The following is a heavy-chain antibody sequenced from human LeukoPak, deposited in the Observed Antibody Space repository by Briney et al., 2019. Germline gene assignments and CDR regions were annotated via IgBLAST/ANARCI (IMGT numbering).Heavy chain of an antibody. Sequence: GGSLRLSCAASGFTFSTYEMNWVRQAPGKGLERVSYINSGSDTIYYADSVKGRFTISRDNTKNSLFVHMNSLRAEDTAVYYCVRDGLGYDYWGQGTLVTVSS. D-gene: IGHD1-1*01. J-gene: IGHJ4*02. CDR3: VRDGLGYDY. CDR1: GFTFSTYE. V-gene: IGHV3-48*03. CDR2: INSGSDTI.